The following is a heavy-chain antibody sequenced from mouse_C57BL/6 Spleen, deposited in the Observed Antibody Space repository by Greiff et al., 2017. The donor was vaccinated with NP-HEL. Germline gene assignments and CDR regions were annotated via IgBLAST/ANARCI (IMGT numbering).Heavy chain of an antibody. J-gene: IGHJ2*01. Sequence: EVQLQQSGGGLVQPGGSMKLSCVASGFTFSNYWMNWVRQSPEKGLEWVAQIRLKSDNYATHYAESVKGRFTISRDDSKSSVYLQMNNLRAEDTGIYYCWGRFDYWGQGTTLTVSS. CDR3: WGRFDY. CDR2: IRLKSDNYAT. V-gene: IGHV6-3*01. CDR1: GFTFSNYW.